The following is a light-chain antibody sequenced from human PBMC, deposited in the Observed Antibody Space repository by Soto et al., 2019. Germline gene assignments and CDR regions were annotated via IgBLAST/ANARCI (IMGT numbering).Light chain of an antibody. Sequence: ETVLTQSPGTLSLSPGERATLFCRASQSVSSSYLAWYQQKPGQAPRLLIYGASSRATGIPDRFSGSGSGTDLTRHISRREPEDFSVYYCRQHGSSPPSWTFGQGTKVEIK. V-gene: IGKV3-20*01. CDR3: RQHGSSPPSWT. J-gene: IGKJ1*01. CDR1: QSVSSSY. CDR2: GAS.